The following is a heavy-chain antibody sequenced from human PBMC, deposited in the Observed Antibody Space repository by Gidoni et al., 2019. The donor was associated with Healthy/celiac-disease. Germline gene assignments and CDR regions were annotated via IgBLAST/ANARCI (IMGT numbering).Heavy chain of an antibody. D-gene: IGHD2-21*01. Sequence: EVQLLESGGGLVQPGGSLRLSCAASGFTFSSYAMSWVRQAQGKGLEWVSAIIGSGGSTYYADYVKGRFTISRDNSKNTLYLQMNSLRAEDTAVYYCAKADLVVVIATLFDYWGQGTLVTVSS. V-gene: IGHV3-23*01. CDR3: AKADLVVVIATLFDY. J-gene: IGHJ4*02. CDR1: GFTFSSYA. CDR2: IIGSGGST.